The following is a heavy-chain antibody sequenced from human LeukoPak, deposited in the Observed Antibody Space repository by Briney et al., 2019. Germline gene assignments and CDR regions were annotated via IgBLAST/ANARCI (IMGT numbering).Heavy chain of an antibody. CDR2: IYSGGTT. D-gene: IGHD3-3*01. Sequence: GGSLRLSCAASGFTVSSSYMSWVRQAPGKGLEWVSVIYSGGTTYYADSVKGRFTISRDNSKNTLYLQMNSLRAEDSAVYYCARGGRGYYSDFDYWGQGTLVTVSS. CDR3: ARGGRGYYSDFDY. V-gene: IGHV3-53*01. CDR1: GFTVSSSY. J-gene: IGHJ4*02.